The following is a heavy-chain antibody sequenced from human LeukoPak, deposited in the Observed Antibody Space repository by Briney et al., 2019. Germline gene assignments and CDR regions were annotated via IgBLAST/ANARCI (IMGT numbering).Heavy chain of an antibody. V-gene: IGHV3-7*01. D-gene: IGHD3-10*02. J-gene: IGHJ6*04. CDR2: IKQDGSEK. Sequence: PGGSLRLSCAASGFTFSSYWMSWVRQAPGRGLEWVANIKQDGSEKYYVDSVKGRFTISRDNAKNSLYLQMNSLRAEDTAVYYCAELGITMIGGVWGKGTTVTISS. CDR1: GFTFSSYW. CDR3: AELGITMIGGV.